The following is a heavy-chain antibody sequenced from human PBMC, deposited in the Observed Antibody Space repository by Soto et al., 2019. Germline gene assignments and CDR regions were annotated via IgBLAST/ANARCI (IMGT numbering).Heavy chain of an antibody. CDR3: ATGRYCSGGSCFYGMDV. J-gene: IGHJ6*02. V-gene: IGHV1-24*01. Sequence: SVKVSCKVSGYTLTELSMHWVRQAPGKGLEWMGGFDPEDGETIYAQKFQGRVTMTEDTSTDTAYMELSSLRSEDTAVYYCATGRYCSGGSCFYGMDVWGQGTTVTVS. CDR1: GYTLTELS. D-gene: IGHD2-15*01. CDR2: FDPEDGET.